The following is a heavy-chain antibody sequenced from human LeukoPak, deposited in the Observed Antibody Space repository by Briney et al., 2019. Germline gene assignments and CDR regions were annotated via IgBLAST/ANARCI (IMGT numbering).Heavy chain of an antibody. CDR3: ARLSRKRQWSSKAHPSFDY. J-gene: IGHJ4*02. CDR1: GGSFSGYY. V-gene: IGHV4-34*01. Sequence: NTSETLSLTCAVYGGSFSGYYWSWIRQPPGKGLEWIGEINHSGSTNYNPSLKSRVTISVDTSKNQFSLKLSSVTAADTAVYYCARLSRKRQWSSKAHPSFDYWGQGTLVTVSS. CDR2: INHSGST. D-gene: IGHD6-19*01.